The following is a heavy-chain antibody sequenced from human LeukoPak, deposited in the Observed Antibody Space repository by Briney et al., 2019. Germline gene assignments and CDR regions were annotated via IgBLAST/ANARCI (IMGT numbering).Heavy chain of an antibody. CDR3: ARDRIRWIQPRSFDI. CDR2: ISAYNGNT. Sequence: GASVKVSCKASGYTFTSYGISWVRQAPGQGLEWMGWISAYNGNTNYAQKLQGRVTMTTDTSTSTAYMELRSLRSDDTAVYYCARDRIRWIQPRSFDIWGQGTMVTVSS. CDR1: GYTFTSYG. J-gene: IGHJ3*02. V-gene: IGHV1-18*01. D-gene: IGHD5-18*01.